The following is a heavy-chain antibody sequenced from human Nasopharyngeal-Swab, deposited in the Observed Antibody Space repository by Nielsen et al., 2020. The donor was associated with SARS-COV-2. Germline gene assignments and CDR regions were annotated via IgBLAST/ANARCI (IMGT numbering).Heavy chain of an antibody. CDR3: ARAVYYDFWSGSKGGGADY. Sequence: VRQMPGKGLEWVGRISPNSGGTNFAQKFQGRVTMTRDTSINTAYMELTRLRSDDTAVYYCARAVYYDFWSGSKGGGADYWGQGTLVTVSS. J-gene: IGHJ4*02. CDR2: ISPNSGGT. V-gene: IGHV1-2*06. D-gene: IGHD3-3*01.